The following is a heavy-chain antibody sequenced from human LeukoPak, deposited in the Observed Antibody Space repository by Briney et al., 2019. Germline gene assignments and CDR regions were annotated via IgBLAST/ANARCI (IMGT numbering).Heavy chain of an antibody. D-gene: IGHD2-8*01. CDR3: VREKYCTPTDCLHGRFYFNC. V-gene: IGHV3-30*04. CDR1: GFTFSSYA. Sequence: GGPLRLSCAASGFTFSSYAMHWVRQAPGKGLEWVAVISYDGRNENHAESVKGRFTISRDNSKNTLYLQMNTLRTEDTALYYCVREKYCTPTDCLHGRFYFNCWGQGTLVTVSS. CDR2: ISYDGRNE. J-gene: IGHJ4*02.